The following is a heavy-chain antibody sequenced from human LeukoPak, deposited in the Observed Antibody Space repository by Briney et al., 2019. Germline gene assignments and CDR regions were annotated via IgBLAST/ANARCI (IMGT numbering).Heavy chain of an antibody. Sequence: GGSLRLSCAASGFTFSSYAMSWVRQAPRKGLEWVSRISNTDGGTRYADSVKGRFTISRDNSKNTLYLQMNSLRAEDTAIYYCVKATGGTNTPFDYWGQGTLVIVSS. J-gene: IGHJ4*02. V-gene: IGHV3-23*01. CDR1: GFTFSSYA. CDR3: VKATGGTNTPFDY. D-gene: IGHD1-26*01. CDR2: ISNTDGGT.